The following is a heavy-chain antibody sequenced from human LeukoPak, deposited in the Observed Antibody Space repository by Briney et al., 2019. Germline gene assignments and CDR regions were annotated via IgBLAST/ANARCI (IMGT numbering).Heavy chain of an antibody. CDR1: GFTFSSFW. D-gene: IGHD5-12*01. V-gene: IGHV3-74*01. CDR3: VYSGFDWTYYFDW. Sequence: GGSLRLSCAASGFTFSSFWMHWVRQTPEKGLVWVSYINADGKETAYADSVKGRFTISRDNAKSTLYLQMNSLRAEDTGIYYCVYSGFDWTYYFDWWGQGTLVTVSS. J-gene: IGHJ4*02. CDR2: INADGKET.